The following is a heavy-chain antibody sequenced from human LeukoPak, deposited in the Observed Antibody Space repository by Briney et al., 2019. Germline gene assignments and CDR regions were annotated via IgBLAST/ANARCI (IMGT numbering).Heavy chain of an antibody. CDR2: INGYGSST. CDR3: ARDAPGNTSLDY. CDR1: GFTLVSYW. V-gene: IGHV3-74*01. J-gene: IGHJ4*02. D-gene: IGHD5-18*01. Sequence: GGSLRLSCAASGFTLVSYWMHWVRQAPGKGLVWVSRINGYGSSTDFADSVKGRFTISRDNAKNTLYLQMNSLRAEDSAVYYCARDAPGNTSLDYWGQGTLVTVSS.